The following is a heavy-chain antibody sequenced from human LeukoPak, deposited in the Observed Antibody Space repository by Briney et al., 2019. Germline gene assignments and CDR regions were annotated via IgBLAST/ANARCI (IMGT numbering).Heavy chain of an antibody. V-gene: IGHV3-48*01. CDR2: ISSSSSTI. Sequence: GGSLRLSCAASGFTFSTYSVKWVRQAPGKGLEWVSYISSSSSTIYYADSVKGRFTISRDNAKNSLYLQMNSLRAEDTAVYYCARTPPPYSYGPIDYWGQGTLVTVSS. J-gene: IGHJ4*02. CDR1: GFTFSTYS. CDR3: ARTPPPYSYGPIDY. D-gene: IGHD5-18*01.